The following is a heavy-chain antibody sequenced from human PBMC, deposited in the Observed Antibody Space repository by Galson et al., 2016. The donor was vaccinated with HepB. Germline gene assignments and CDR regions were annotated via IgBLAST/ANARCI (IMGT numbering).Heavy chain of an antibody. J-gene: IGHJ4*02. CDR3: AKYSSGWSSSQYYFDC. D-gene: IGHD6-19*01. CDR1: GFTVSSYY. V-gene: IGHV3-53*05. Sequence: SLRLSCAASGFTVSSYYMSWVRQAPGKGLEWVSVFYSGGSTYYADSVKGRFTISRDNSKNMLYVQMNSLRAEDTAVYYCAKYSSGWSSSQYYFDCWGQGTLVTVSS. CDR2: FYSGGST.